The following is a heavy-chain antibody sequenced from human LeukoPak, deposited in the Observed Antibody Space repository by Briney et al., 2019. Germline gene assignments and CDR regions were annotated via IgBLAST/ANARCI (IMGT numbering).Heavy chain of an antibody. V-gene: IGHV1-18*01. CDR3: ARDGIQYGYYYYMDV. Sequence: ASVKVSCKASGYTFTSYGISCVRQAPGQGLEWMGWISAYNGNTNYAQRLQDRVIMTTDTSTSTAYMEVRSLRSDDTAVYYCARDGIQYGYYYYMDVWGKGTTVTVSS. D-gene: IGHD4-11*01. J-gene: IGHJ6*03. CDR1: GYTFTSYG. CDR2: ISAYNGNT.